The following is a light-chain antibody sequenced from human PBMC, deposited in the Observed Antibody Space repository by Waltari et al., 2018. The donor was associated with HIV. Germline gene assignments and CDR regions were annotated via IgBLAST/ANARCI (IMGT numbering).Light chain of an antibody. CDR3: QQYNNWPLT. CDR2: DAA. Sequence: EIVMTQSPATLSMSPGERATLSCRASQSVTSKLAWYQQKPGQAPRLLIYDAATRATGIPGRFSGSGSGTEFTLIISSLQSEDFAVYYCQQYNNWPLTFGQGTRLEIK. J-gene: IGKJ5*01. V-gene: IGKV3-15*01. CDR1: QSVTSK.